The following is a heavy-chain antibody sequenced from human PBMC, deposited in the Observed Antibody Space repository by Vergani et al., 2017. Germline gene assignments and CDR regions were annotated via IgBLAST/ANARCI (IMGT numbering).Heavy chain of an antibody. V-gene: IGHV1-8*01. CDR1: GYTFTSYD. D-gene: IGHD3-22*01. J-gene: IGHJ6*03. CDR2: MNPNSGNT. CDR3: ARGRAPRGRIAMIVDDYYYMDV. Sequence: QVQLVQSGAEVKKPGASVKVSCKASGYTFTSYDINWVRQATGQGLEWMGWMNPNSGNTGYAQKFQGRVTMTRNTSISTAYMELSSLRSEDTAGYYCARGRAPRGRIAMIVDDYYYMDVWGKGTTVTVSS.